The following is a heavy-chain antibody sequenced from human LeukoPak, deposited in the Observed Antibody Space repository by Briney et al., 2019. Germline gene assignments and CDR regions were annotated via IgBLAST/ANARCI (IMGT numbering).Heavy chain of an antibody. J-gene: IGHJ5*02. CDR1: GGSISSYY. D-gene: IGHD3-10*01. CDR2: IYYSGGT. V-gene: IGHV4-59*01. Sequence: SETLSLTCTVSGGSISSYYWSWIRQPPGKGLEWIGSIYYSGGTNYNPSLGSRVTISVDTSKNHFSLKLNSVAAADTAVYYCARGNYYGSGNFLNWFGPWGQGTLVTVSS. CDR3: ARGNYYGSGNFLNWFGP.